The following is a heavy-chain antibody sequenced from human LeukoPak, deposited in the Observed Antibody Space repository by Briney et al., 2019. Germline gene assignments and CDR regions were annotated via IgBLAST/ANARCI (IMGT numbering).Heavy chain of an antibody. D-gene: IGHD6-13*01. Sequence: PSETRSLTCAVDGGAFSGYYWSWIRQPPGKGLEWIGEINHSGSTNYNPSLKCRVTISVDTSKNQFSLKLSSVTAADTAVYYCARGSTPPRYSSSPTGFDYWAKRSASRYSSSPTGFDYWGQGTLVTVSS. CDR2: INHSGST. V-gene: IGHV4-34*01. CDR1: GGAFSGYY. J-gene: IGHJ4*02. CDR3: ARGSTPPRYSSSPTGFDYWAKRSASRYSSSPTGFDY.